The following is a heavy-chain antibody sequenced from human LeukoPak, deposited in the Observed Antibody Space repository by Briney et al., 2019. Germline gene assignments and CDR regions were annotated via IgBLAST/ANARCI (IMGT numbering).Heavy chain of an antibody. CDR2: IMSSSSII. D-gene: IGHD1-20*01. CDR1: GFTFSDYS. Sequence: GGSLRLSCAASGFTFSDYSLNWVRQAPGKGLEWISYIMSSSSIIYYADSVKGRFTISRDNAKNSLYLQMNNLRAEDTAVYYCARDHNWSFDYWGQGTLVTVSS. CDR3: ARDHNWSFDY. V-gene: IGHV3-48*01. J-gene: IGHJ4*02.